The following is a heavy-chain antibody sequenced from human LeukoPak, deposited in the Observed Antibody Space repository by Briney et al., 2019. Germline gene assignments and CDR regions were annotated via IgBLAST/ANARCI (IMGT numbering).Heavy chain of an antibody. J-gene: IGHJ4*02. Sequence: GGSLRLSCVASGFTLSSYAMNWVRQAPGKGLEWVSTVGAGGGDTFYSDSVKGRFTISRDNSKITVYLQMNSLRAEDTAVYYCAKPHYSGSGSYSKEDFWGQGTLVTVSS. V-gene: IGHV3-23*01. CDR1: GFTLSSYA. D-gene: IGHD3-10*01. CDR2: VGAGGGDT. CDR3: AKPHYSGSGSYSKEDF.